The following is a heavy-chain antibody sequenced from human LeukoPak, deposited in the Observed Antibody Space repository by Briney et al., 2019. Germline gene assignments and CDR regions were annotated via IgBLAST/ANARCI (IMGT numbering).Heavy chain of an antibody. J-gene: IGHJ4*02. CDR1: GFTFSSYW. Sequence: GGSLRLSCAASGFTFSSYWMSWVRQAPGKGLEWVANIKQDGSEKYYVDSVKGRLTISRDNAKNSLYLQMNSLRAEDTAVYYCARGGRDSSGYYARVLFFDYWGQGTLVTVSS. CDR3: ARGGRDSSGYYARVLFFDY. D-gene: IGHD3-22*01. CDR2: IKQDGSEK. V-gene: IGHV3-7*01.